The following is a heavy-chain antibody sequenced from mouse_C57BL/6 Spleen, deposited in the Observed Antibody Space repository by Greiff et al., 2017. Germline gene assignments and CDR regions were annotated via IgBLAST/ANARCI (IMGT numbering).Heavy chain of an antibody. CDR1: GYAFSSSW. CDR2: IYPGDGDT. CDR3: AREGREFDY. Sequence: VQLQQSGPELVKPGASVKISCKASGYAFSSSWMNWVKQRPGKGLEWIGRIYPGDGDTNYNGKFKGKATLTADKSSSTAYMQRSSLTSEDSAVYFCAREGREFDYWGQGTTLTVSS. J-gene: IGHJ2*01. V-gene: IGHV1-82*01.